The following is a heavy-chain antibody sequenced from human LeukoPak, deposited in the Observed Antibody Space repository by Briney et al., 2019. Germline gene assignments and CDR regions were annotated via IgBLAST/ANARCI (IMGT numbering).Heavy chain of an antibody. D-gene: IGHD3-22*01. CDR3: ARDQDYDSSGYYSSAFDI. Sequence: PSETLSLTCTVSGGSISSYYWSWIRQPAGKGLEWIGRIYTSGSTNYNPSPKSRVTMSVDTSKNQFSLKLSSVTAADTPVYNCARDQDYDSSGYYSSAFDIWGQGTMVTVSS. CDR2: IYTSGST. J-gene: IGHJ3*02. CDR1: GGSISSYY. V-gene: IGHV4-4*07.